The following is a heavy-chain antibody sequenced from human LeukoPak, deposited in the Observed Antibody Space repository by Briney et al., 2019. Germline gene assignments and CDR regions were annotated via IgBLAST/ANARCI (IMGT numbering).Heavy chain of an antibody. CDR1: GFTFSSYG. CDR3: ARARLSYSSSWFRLDY. D-gene: IGHD6-13*01. J-gene: IGHJ4*02. CDR2: ISYDGSNK. Sequence: GGSLRLSCAASGFTFSSYGMPWVRQAPGKGLEWVAVISYDGSNKYYADSVKGRFTISRDNSKNTLYLQMNSLRAEDTAVYYCARARLSYSSSWFRLDYWGQGTLVTVSS. V-gene: IGHV3-30*03.